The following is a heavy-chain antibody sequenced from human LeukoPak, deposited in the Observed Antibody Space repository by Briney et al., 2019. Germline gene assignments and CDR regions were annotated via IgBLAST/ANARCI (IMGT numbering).Heavy chain of an antibody. CDR3: ARDATDYYDSSGPTGDMDV. J-gene: IGHJ6*03. CDR2: ISYDGSNK. V-gene: IGHV3-30*04. Sequence: SCKASGYTFTGYYMHWVGQAPGKGLEWVAVISYDGSNKYYPDSVKGRFTFSRDNSKNTLYLQMNSLRPENTAVYYCARDATDYYDSSGPTGDMDVWGKGTTVTVSS. D-gene: IGHD3-22*01. CDR1: GYTFTGYY.